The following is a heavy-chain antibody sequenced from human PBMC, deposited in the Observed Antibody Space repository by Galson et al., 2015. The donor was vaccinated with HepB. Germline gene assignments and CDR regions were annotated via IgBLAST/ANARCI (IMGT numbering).Heavy chain of an antibody. J-gene: IGHJ4*02. CDR1: GFTFSNYG. D-gene: IGHD2-15*01. V-gene: IGHV3-33*01. CDR3: TRDSFYFDYRGGPDY. CDR2: TWYDGTNK. Sequence: SLRLSCAASGFTFSNYGMHWVRQAPGKGLEWVAVTWYDGTNKYYADSVKGRFTISRDNSQNTLYLQTSSLRPGDTAVYYCTRDSFYFDYRGGPDYWGRGTLVTVSS.